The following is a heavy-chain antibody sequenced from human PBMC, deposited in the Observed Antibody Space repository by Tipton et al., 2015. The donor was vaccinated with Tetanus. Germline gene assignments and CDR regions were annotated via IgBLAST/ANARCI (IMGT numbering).Heavy chain of an antibody. V-gene: IGHV4-39*01. D-gene: IGHD5-24*01. Sequence: GLVKPSETPSLTCSVSGGSISGSSHYWGWIRQPPGKGLEWIGIIHYSGRTYYNPSLKSRVTVSVDMSRNQVSLKLSSVTAADTAMYYCVRLVEMTTCFDFWGQGTLVTVSS. J-gene: IGHJ4*02. CDR1: GGSISGSSHY. CDR2: IHYSGRT. CDR3: VRLVEMTTCFDF.